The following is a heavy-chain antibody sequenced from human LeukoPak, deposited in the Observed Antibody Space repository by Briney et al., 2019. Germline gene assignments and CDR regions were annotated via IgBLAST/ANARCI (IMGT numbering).Heavy chain of an antibody. CDR1: GYTFTSYG. CDR2: ISAYNGNT. CDR3: AREDIVVVPAAAISDDAFDV. Sequence: VAVKVSCKASGYTFTSYGISWVRQAPGQGLEWMGWISAYNGNTNYAQKLQGRVTMTTDTSTSTAYMELRSLRSDDTAVSYCAREDIVVVPAAAISDDAFDVWGQGTMVTVSS. D-gene: IGHD2-2*01. J-gene: IGHJ3*01. V-gene: IGHV1-18*01.